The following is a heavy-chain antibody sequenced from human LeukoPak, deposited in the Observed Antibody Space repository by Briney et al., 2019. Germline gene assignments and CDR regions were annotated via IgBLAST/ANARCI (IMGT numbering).Heavy chain of an antibody. CDR3: AKERGPYSSSWYIAFDI. CDR1: GFTFSSYG. J-gene: IGHJ3*02. CDR2: IRYDGSNK. V-gene: IGHV3-30*02. Sequence: GGSLRLSCAASGFTFSSYGMHWVRQAPGKGLEWVAFIRYDGSNKYYADSVKGRFTISRDNSKNTLYLQMNSLRAEDTAVYYCAKERGPYSSSWYIAFDIWGQGTMVTVSS. D-gene: IGHD6-13*01.